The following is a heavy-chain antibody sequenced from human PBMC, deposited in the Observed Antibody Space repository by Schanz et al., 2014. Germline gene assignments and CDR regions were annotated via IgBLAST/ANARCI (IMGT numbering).Heavy chain of an antibody. CDR1: GFSFSTYW. CDR3: ARPPHDSSGYYPFDY. D-gene: IGHD3-22*01. J-gene: IGHJ4*02. Sequence: VQLVESGGGLVQPGGSLRLSCTASGFSFSTYWMSWVRQAPGKGLEWVSYVSSSSSYTHYADSVKGRFTISRDNAKNSLYLQMNSLRAEDTAVYYCARPPHDSSGYYPFDYWGQGTLVTVSS. CDR2: VSSSSSYT. V-gene: IGHV3-11*05.